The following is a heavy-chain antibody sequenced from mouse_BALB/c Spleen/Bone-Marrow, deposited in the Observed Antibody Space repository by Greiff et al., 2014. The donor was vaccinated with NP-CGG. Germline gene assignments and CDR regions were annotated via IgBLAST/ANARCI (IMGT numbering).Heavy chain of an antibody. Sequence: EVKVEESGGGLVQPGDSLRLSCATSGFTFSDFYMEWVRQPPGKRLEWIATSRNRAKYYTTEYSASVKGRFIVSRDTSQSVLYLQMNALRGEDDAIYYCARDVGYGNYFVYWGQGTLVTVTA. CDR1: GFTFSDFY. CDR3: ARDVGYGNYFVY. J-gene: IGHJ3*01. D-gene: IGHD2-10*02. CDR2: SRNRAKYYTT. V-gene: IGHV7-1*02.